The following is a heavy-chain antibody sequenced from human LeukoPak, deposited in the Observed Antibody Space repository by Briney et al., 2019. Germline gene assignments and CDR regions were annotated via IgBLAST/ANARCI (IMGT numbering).Heavy chain of an antibody. CDR1: GFTFSSYG. V-gene: IGHV3-33*01. CDR3: ARDGGSGSYSYFDY. Sequence: GGYLSLFWAASGFTFSSYGVHWVRQAAGKRLEWVAVIWFDASVTDYADSVNGRFTISRDNAKNSLYLQMNSLRAEDTAVYYCARDGGSGSYSYFDYWGQGTLVTVSS. J-gene: IGHJ4*02. CDR2: IWFDASVT. D-gene: IGHD1-26*01.